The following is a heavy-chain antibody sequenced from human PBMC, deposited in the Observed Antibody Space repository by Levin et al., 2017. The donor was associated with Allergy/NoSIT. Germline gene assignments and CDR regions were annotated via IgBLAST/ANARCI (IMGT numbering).Heavy chain of an antibody. J-gene: IGHJ3*02. CDR1: GGSISSGGYS. CDR3: ARTGYCSGGSCGAFDI. CDR2: IYHSGST. Sequence: SETLSLTCAVSGGSISSGGYSWSWIRQPPGKGLEWIGYIYHSGSTYYNPSLKSRVTISVDRSKNQFSLKLSSVTAADTAVYYCARTGYCSGGSCGAFDIWGQGTMVTASS. D-gene: IGHD2-15*01. V-gene: IGHV4-30-2*01.